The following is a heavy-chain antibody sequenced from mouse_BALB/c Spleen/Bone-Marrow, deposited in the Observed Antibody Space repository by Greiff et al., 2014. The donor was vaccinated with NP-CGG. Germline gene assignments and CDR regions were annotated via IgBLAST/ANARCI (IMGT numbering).Heavy chain of an antibody. CDR3: ARVYLWYFDV. Sequence: VKLMESGPGLAAPSQSLSIACTVSGFSLTSYGVHWVRQPPGKGLEWLGVIWAGGSTNYNSALMSRLSISKDNSKSQVFLKMNILQTDDTAMYYCARVYLWYFDVWGAGNTITVSS. CDR2: IWAGGST. D-gene: IGHD2-3*01. CDR1: GFSLTSYG. V-gene: IGHV2-9*02. J-gene: IGHJ1*01.